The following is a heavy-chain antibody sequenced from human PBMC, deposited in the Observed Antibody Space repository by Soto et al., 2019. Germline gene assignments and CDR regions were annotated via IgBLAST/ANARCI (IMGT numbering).Heavy chain of an antibody. D-gene: IGHD6-6*01. CDR3: ARGPSGSSSLGMWFDP. CDR2: IYHSGST. Sequence: SSETLSLTCAVSGGSISSSNWWSWVRQPPGKGLEWIGEIYHSGSTNYNPSLKSRVTISVDKSKNQFSLKLSSVTAADTAVYYCARGPSGSSSLGMWFDPWGQGTLVTVSS. J-gene: IGHJ5*02. CDR1: GGSISSSNW. V-gene: IGHV4-4*02.